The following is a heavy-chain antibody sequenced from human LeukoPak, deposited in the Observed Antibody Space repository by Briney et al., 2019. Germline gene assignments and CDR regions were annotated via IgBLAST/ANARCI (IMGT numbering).Heavy chain of an antibody. CDR3: ASARGYSYADY. CDR1: GFTVSSNY. J-gene: IGHJ4*02. V-gene: IGHV3-30*03. CDR2: ISYDGSNK. Sequence: GGSLRLSCAASGFTVSSNYMSWVRQAPGKGLEWVAVISYDGSNKYYADSVKGRFTISRDNSKNTLYLQMNSLRAEDTAVYYCASARGYSYADYWGQGTLVTVSS. D-gene: IGHD5-18*01.